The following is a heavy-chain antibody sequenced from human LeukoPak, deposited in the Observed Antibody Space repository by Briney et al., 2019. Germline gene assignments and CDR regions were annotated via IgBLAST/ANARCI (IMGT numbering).Heavy chain of an antibody. V-gene: IGHV4-61*01. J-gene: IGHJ4*02. CDR3: ARDRASAGGFDY. CDR2: IYYSGTT. CDR1: GGSLSSGSYY. D-gene: IGHD2-15*01. Sequence: SETLSLTCTVAGGSLSSGSYYGSWTRHPPGEGLEWRGYIYYSGTTNYNPSLQSRVTISVATSKTQFSLKLSSVTAADTALYYCARDRASAGGFDYWGQGTLVTVSS.